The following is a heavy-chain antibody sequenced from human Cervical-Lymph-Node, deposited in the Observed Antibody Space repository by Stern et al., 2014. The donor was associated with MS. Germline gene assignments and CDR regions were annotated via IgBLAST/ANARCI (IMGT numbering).Heavy chain of an antibody. CDR1: GFTFSGSA. D-gene: IGHD1-26*01. CDR2: IRSKANSYAT. J-gene: IGHJ4*02. V-gene: IGHV3-73*01. CDR3: TSPAGGTSH. Sequence: VQLVQSGGGLVQPGGSLKLSCAASGFTFSGSAMHWVRQASGKGLEWVGRIRSKANSYATAYAASVKGRFTISRDDSKNTAYLQMNSLKTEDTAVYYCTSPAGGTSHWGQGTLVTVSS.